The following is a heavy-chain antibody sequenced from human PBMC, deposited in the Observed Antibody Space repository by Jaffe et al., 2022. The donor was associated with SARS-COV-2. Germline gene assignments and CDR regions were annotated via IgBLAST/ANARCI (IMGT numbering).Heavy chain of an antibody. CDR3: ARGVIPGGMGPYSNYPDYYYGMDV. J-gene: IGHJ6*02. CDR2: TTPNSGGT. Sequence: QVQLVQSGAEVKKPGASVKVSCKASGYSFTHYYIHWVRLAPGQGLEWMGRTTPNSGGTNFAQKFQDRVTLTRDTSISTAYMELSRLRSDDTAVYYCARGVIPGGMGPYSNYPDYYYGMDVWGQGTTVTVSS. CDR1: GYSFTHYY. D-gene: IGHD4-4*01. V-gene: IGHV1-2*06.